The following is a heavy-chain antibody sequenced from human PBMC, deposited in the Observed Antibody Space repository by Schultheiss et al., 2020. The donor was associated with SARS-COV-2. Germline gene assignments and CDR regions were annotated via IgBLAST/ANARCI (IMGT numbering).Heavy chain of an antibody. CDR1: GFTFSRHY. CDR3: AKDTVVPSVYSGYDSVDY. J-gene: IGHJ4*02. V-gene: IGHV3-23*01. CDR2: ISGSGGST. D-gene: IGHD5-12*01. Sequence: GGSLRLSCVGSGFTFSRHYMTWVRQAPGKGLEWVSAISGSGGSTYYADSVKGRFTISRDNSKNTLYLQMNSLRAEDTAVYYCAKDTVVPSVYSGYDSVDYWGQGTLVTVSS.